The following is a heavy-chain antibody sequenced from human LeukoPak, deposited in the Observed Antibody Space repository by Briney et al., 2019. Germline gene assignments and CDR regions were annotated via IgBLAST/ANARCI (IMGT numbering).Heavy chain of an antibody. Sequence: GGSLRLSCAASGFTLDDFGMIGVRQAPGKGLEWVSGINWNGGSTESTDSVKSRFTISRDNAKNSLYLQMNSLRGGDTAFYYCARGPRHFDSWGKGTLVSVSS. D-gene: IGHD6-6*01. CDR2: INWNGGST. CDR3: ARGPRHFDS. V-gene: IGHV3-20*04. J-gene: IGHJ5*01. CDR1: GFTLDDFG.